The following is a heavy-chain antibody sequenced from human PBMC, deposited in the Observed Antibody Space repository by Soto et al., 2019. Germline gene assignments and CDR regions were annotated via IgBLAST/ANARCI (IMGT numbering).Heavy chain of an antibody. CDR2: INPSGGST. J-gene: IGHJ3*02. CDR1: GYTFTSYY. CDR3: ARDRSAGTQNYYDSPGPGAFDI. Sequence: ASVKVSCKASGYTFTSYYMHWVRQAPGQGLEWMGIINPSGGSTSYAQKFQGRITMTRDTSTSTVYMELSSLRSEDTAVYYCARDRSAGTQNYYDSPGPGAFDIWGQGTMVTVSS. D-gene: IGHD3-22*01. V-gene: IGHV1-46*01.